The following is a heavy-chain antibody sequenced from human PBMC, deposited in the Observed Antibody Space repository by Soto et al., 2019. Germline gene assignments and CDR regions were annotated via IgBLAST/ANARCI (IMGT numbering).Heavy chain of an antibody. Sequence: SETLSLTCTVSGGSISSYYWSWIRQPPGKGLEWIGYVWYDGSTNYNPSLKSRVTISVDKSKNQFSLKLSSVTAADTAVYYCAGSGYYHNSGMDVWGQGTTVTVSS. D-gene: IGHD3-22*01. CDR1: GGSISSYY. CDR2: VWYDGST. J-gene: IGHJ6*02. V-gene: IGHV4-59*12. CDR3: AGSGYYHNSGMDV.